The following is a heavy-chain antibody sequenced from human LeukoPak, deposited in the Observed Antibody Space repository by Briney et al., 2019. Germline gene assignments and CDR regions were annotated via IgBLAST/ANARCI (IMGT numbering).Heavy chain of an antibody. CDR1: GYTFTSYG. Sequence: ASVKVSCKASGYTFTSYGISWVRQAPGQGLEWMGWISAYNGNTNYAQKLQGRVTMTTDTSTSTAYMELKSLRSDDTAVYYRARDDYGGNSIVRGNYYYMDVWGKGTTVTVSS. V-gene: IGHV1-18*01. CDR3: ARDDYGGNSIVRGNYYYMDV. CDR2: ISAYNGNT. J-gene: IGHJ6*03. D-gene: IGHD4-23*01.